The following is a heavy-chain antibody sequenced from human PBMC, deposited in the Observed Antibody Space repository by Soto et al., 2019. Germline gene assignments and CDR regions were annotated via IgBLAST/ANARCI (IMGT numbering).Heavy chain of an antibody. Sequence: QVQLVQSGAEVRKPGPSVKVSCKASGGTFSNYAISWVRQAPGQGLEWMGGIIPIFGTANYAQKFQGRVTITADESTSTAYMELSSLRSEDTAIYYCAVGSVDIVPTGMKPFDPWGQGTMVPISS. CDR2: IIPIFGTA. D-gene: IGHD5-12*01. J-gene: IGHJ5*02. V-gene: IGHV1-69*12. CDR3: AVGSVDIVPTGMKPFDP. CDR1: GGTFSNYA.